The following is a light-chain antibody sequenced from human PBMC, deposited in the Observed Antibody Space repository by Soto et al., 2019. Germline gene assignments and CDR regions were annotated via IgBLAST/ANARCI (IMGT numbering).Light chain of an antibody. Sequence: DIQMTQSPSTLSASVGDRVTITCRASQTISRWLAWYQQKPGKAPKLLIYKASTLQSAVPSRFSGSGSGTECSLVISSLQPDDSATYYCQEFISYTFGQGTRLEIK. CDR2: KAS. J-gene: IGKJ5*01. CDR1: QTISRW. V-gene: IGKV1-5*03. CDR3: QEFISYT.